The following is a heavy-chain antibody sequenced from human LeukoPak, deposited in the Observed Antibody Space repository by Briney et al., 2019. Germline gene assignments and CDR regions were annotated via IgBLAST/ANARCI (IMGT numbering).Heavy chain of an antibody. D-gene: IGHD3-3*01. CDR3: ARQRSVGYDFWSGYYNDYYYYGMDV. CDR2: IYPGDSDT. CDR1: GYSFTSYW. J-gene: IGHJ6*02. Sequence: GESLKISCKGSGYSFTSYWIGWVRQMPGKGLEWMGIIYPGDSDTRYSPSFQGQVTISADKSISTAYLQWSSLKASDTATYYCARQRSVGYDFWSGYYNDYYYYGMDVWGQGTTVTVSS. V-gene: IGHV5-51*01.